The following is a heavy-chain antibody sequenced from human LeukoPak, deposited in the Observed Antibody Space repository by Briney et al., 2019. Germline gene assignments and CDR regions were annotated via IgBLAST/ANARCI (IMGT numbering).Heavy chain of an antibody. Sequence: ASVKVSCKLSGDTLTELSMHWVRQSPGKGLEWMGGFVPEDGETIYAQKFQGRVTMTEDTSTDTAYMELSSLRSDDTAVYFCATLPPGHLFDSCGQGTLVSVSS. J-gene: IGHJ4*02. CDR2: FVPEDGET. CDR1: GDTLTELS. CDR3: ATLPPGHLFDS. V-gene: IGHV1-24*01.